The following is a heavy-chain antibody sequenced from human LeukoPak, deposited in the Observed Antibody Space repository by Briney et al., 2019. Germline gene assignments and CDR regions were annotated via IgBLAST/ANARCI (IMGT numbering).Heavy chain of an antibody. Sequence: GGSLRLSCAASGFTFDDYGMSWVRQAPGKGLEWVSGINWNGGSTGYAASVKGRFTISRDNAKNSLYLQMNSLRAEDTALYHCARASGKGLDYYYYGMDVWGQGTTVTVSS. CDR3: ARASGKGLDYYYYGMDV. V-gene: IGHV3-20*01. J-gene: IGHJ6*02. CDR1: GFTFDDYG. CDR2: INWNGGST. D-gene: IGHD3-10*01.